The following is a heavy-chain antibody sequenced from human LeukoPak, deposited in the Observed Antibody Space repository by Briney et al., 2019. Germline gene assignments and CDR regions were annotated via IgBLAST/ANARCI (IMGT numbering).Heavy chain of an antibody. D-gene: IGHD3-22*01. CDR3: ARDRYYDSSGYYWGGYYFDY. CDR2: IRYDGSNK. J-gene: IGHJ4*02. CDR1: GFTFSSYG. V-gene: IGHV3-30*02. Sequence: PGGSLRLSCAASGFTFSSYGMHWVRQAPGKGLEWVAFIRYDGSNKYYADSVKGRFTISRDNSKNTLYLQMNSPRAEDTAVYYCARDRYYDSSGYYWGGYYFDYWGQGTLVTVSS.